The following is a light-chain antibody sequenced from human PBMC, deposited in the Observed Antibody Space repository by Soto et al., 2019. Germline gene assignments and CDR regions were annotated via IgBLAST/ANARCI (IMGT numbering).Light chain of an antibody. Sequence: EIVLTQSPVTLSLYPGERATLSCRASQSIGTYLAWYQQKPDQAPRLLIYRTSNRATGIPARFSGSGSGTDFTLTISGLEPEDFAVYYCQQRSDWTRTFGQGTKVEVK. CDR2: RTS. CDR1: QSIGTY. J-gene: IGKJ1*01. V-gene: IGKV3-11*01. CDR3: QQRSDWTRT.